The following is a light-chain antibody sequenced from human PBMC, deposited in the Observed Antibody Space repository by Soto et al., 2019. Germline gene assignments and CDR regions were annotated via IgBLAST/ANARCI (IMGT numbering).Light chain of an antibody. V-gene: IGKV3-11*01. Sequence: EIVLTQSPGTVSLYPGERSTLSFRSSQSVTSTYLAWYQKKPGQAPRLLIFDASNRATGIPARFSGSGSGTDFTLTISSLEPEDFAVYYCQQRSNWPLTFGGGTKVDIK. CDR2: DAS. CDR1: QSVTSTY. CDR3: QQRSNWPLT. J-gene: IGKJ4*01.